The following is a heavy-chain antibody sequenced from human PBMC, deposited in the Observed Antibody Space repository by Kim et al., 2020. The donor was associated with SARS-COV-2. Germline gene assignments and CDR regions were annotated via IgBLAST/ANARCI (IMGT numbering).Heavy chain of an antibody. Sequence: SETLSLTCTVYGGSFSGYYCSWIRQPPPKGLDLIGVINHSGSTNYNPSLKSRVTISVATSKNQFSLTLSSVTAADTAVYYCARYGREYPVSYFDYWGQGTLVTVSS. V-gene: IGHV4-34*01. J-gene: IGHJ4*02. D-gene: IGHD2-15*01. CDR2: INHSGST. CDR3: ARYGREYPVSYFDY. CDR1: GGSFSGYY.